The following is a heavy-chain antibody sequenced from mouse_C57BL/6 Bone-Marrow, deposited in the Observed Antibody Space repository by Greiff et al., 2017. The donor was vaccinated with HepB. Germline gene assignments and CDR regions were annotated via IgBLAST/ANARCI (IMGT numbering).Heavy chain of an antibody. CDR2: IRNKANGYTT. Sequence: EVKLMESGGGLVQPGGSLSLSCAASGFTFTDYYMSWVRQPPGKALEWLGFIRNKANGYTTEYSASVKGRFTISRDNSQSILYLQMNALRAEDSATDYCARSVRFWFAYWGQGTLVTVSA. CDR1: GFTFTDYY. J-gene: IGHJ3*01. V-gene: IGHV7-3*01. D-gene: IGHD1-1*01. CDR3: ARSVRFWFAY.